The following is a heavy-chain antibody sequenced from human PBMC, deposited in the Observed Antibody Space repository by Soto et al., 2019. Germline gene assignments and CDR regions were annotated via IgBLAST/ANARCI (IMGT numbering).Heavy chain of an antibody. Sequence: EVQLVESGGRLVKPGGSLRLSCAASGFALSSYSIGWVRQAPGKGLEWVSFTFNFDGSLYYADSVKGRFAISRDNSKNSGYLQMNSLRAGDRAVFCWGREEGYCGGGGCFRGVVDLWGQGKVVTAPS. D-gene: IGHD2-15*01. CDR2: TFNFDGSL. CDR3: GREEGYCGGGGCFRGVVDL. CDR1: GFALSSYS. V-gene: IGHV3-21*01. J-gene: IGHJ4*03.